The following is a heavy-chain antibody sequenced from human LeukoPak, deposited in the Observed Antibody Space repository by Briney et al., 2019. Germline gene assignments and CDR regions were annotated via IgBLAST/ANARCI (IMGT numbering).Heavy chain of an antibody. CDR3: ARDLRSSWSLDY. D-gene: IGHD6-6*01. Sequence: PSETLSLTCTVSGGSMSSYYWSWIRQPPGKGLEWIGYIYYSGSTNYNPSLKSRVTISVDTSKNQFSLKLSSVTAADTAVYYCARDLRSSWSLDYWGQGTLVTVSS. J-gene: IGHJ4*02. V-gene: IGHV4-59*01. CDR2: IYYSGST. CDR1: GGSMSSYY.